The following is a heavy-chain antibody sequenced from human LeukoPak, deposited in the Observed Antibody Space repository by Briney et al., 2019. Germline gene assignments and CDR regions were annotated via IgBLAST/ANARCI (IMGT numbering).Heavy chain of an antibody. V-gene: IGHV4-4*02. D-gene: IGHD3-3*01. Sequence: SETLSLTCDVSGGYVTSTNWWTWVRQPPGKGLEWVGEVHLDGRTNYNPSLTSRLIMSVDLPENHISLKLTPVTAADTAVYYCAREGGFYRPLDYSGQGTLVTVSS. CDR1: GGYVTSTNW. CDR2: VHLDGRT. CDR3: AREGGFYRPLDY. J-gene: IGHJ4*02.